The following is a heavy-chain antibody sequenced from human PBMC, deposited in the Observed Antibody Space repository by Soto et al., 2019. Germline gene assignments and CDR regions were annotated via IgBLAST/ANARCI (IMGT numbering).Heavy chain of an antibody. J-gene: IGHJ4*02. Sequence: GGSLSLSCPVSGFDFNNYGINWVRPAPGKGLEWVSSISKSDYTYYSDSVKGRFTISRDNAKNSVSLQMNTLRVEDTAVYYCAREDSIIIPAVSDFWGQGTLVTVSS. CDR1: GFDFNNYG. V-gene: IGHV3-21*01. D-gene: IGHD2-2*01. CDR2: ISKSDYT. CDR3: AREDSIIIPAVSDF.